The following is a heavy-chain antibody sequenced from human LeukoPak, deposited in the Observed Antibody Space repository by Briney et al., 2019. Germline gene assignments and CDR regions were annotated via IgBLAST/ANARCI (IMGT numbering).Heavy chain of an antibody. J-gene: IGHJ4*02. CDR2: IYSSGST. CDR1: GGSISSGSYY. V-gene: IGHV4-61*02. D-gene: IGHD3-10*01. CDR3: ATGLWFGELLFYY. Sequence: SSETLSLTCTVSGGSISSGSYYWSWIRQPAGKGLEWIGRIYSSGSTNYSPSLKSRVTISVDTSKNQFSLNLSSVTAADTAVYYCATGLWFGELLFYYWGQGTLVTVSS.